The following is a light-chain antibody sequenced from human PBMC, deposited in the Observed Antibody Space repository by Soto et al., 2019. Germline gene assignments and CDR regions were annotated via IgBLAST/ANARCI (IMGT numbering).Light chain of an antibody. V-gene: IGLV1-40*01. CDR1: GATSD. CDR3: QSFDRSLSALYV. J-gene: IGLJ1*01. CDR2: GNN. Sequence: QSVLTQPPSVSGAPGQRVTISCIGATSDVHWYQHLPGTAPKLLIYGNNNRPSGVPDRFSGSKSGTSASLGITGLQAEDEADYYCQSFDRSLSALYVFGTGTKLTVL.